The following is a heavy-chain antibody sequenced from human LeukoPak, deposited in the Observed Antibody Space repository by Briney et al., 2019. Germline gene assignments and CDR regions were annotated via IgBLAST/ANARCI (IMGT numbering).Heavy chain of an antibody. CDR3: ARCTASCYANAFDV. CDR1: GFTFNNNA. J-gene: IGHJ3*01. Sequence: GGSLRLSCATSGFTFNNNAMCWVRQAPGKGLEWVSAINGGGDATEYADSVKGRFTISRDNSKSTLYLQMNSLRPDDTAVYYCARCTASCYANAFDVWGQGTLLTVSS. D-gene: IGHD2-2*01. V-gene: IGHV3-23*01. CDR2: INGGGDAT.